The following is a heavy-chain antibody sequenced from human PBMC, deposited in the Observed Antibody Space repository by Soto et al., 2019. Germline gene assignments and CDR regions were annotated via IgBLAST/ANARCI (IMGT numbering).Heavy chain of an antibody. CDR3: ARDDPFDP. CDR2: IHSSGKS. V-gene: IGHV4-59*01. CDR1: GGAFRSYF. J-gene: IGHJ5*02. Sequence: QGRLQESGPQLVKPSATLSLTCTVSGGAFRSYFWSWIRQPPGKGLEWIGNIHSSGKSNYNPSFRCRVSISIDPSKNRFSVRLTSVTAADTAVYYGARDDPFDPWGQGMLVTVSS.